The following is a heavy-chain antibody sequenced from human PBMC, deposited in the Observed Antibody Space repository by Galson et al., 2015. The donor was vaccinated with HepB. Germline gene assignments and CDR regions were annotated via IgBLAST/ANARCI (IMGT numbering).Heavy chain of an antibody. V-gene: IGHV3-48*03. Sequence: SLRLSCAASGFTFSSYEMNWVRQAPGKGLEWVSYISSSGSTIYYADSVKGRFTISRGNAKNSLYLQMNSLRAEDTAVYYCARDRVGYGPIVPLDYWGQGTLVTVSS. CDR1: GFTFSSYE. D-gene: IGHD5-18*01. J-gene: IGHJ4*02. CDR3: ARDRVGYGPIVPLDY. CDR2: ISSSGSTI.